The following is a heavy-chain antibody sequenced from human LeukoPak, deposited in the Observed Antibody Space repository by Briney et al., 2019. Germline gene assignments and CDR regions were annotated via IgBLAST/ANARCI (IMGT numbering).Heavy chain of an antibody. CDR2: INPDSGDT. CDR1: GYTFTDYY. CDR3: ARGAKAY. Sequence: GASVKVSCKASGYTFTDYYIYWVRQAPGQGLEWMGWINPDSGDTAYAQEFQGRVTMTRATSISTTYMDLSRLRSDDTAVYYCARGAKAYWGQGTLVTVSS. V-gene: IGHV1-2*02. J-gene: IGHJ4*02.